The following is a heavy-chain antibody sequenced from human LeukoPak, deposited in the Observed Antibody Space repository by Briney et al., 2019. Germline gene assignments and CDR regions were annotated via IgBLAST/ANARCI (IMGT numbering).Heavy chain of an antibody. CDR2: IYSGGTT. Sequence: PGGSLRLSCAASGFSVGGEYMGWVRQAPGKGLEWVSVIYSGGTTYHADSVKGRFSISRDNHKNTLYLQMNSLRTEDTAVFYCAGRTGVATTWGQGTLVTVSS. V-gene: IGHV3-66*02. CDR1: GFSVGGEY. J-gene: IGHJ5*02. D-gene: IGHD6-19*01. CDR3: AGRTGVATT.